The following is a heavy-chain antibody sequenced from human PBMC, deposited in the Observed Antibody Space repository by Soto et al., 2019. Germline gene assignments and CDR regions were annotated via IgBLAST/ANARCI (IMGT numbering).Heavy chain of an antibody. CDR1: GYTFTSYA. J-gene: IGHJ4*02. CDR3: ASDPISTTVTTIDY. D-gene: IGHD4-17*01. V-gene: IGHV1-3*01. Sequence: QAQLVQSGAEVKKPGASVKVSCKASGYTFTSYAMHWVRQAPGQRLEWMGWINAGNGNTKYSQKFQGRVTITRDTSASTAYMELSSLRSEDTAVYYCASDPISTTVTTIDYWGQGTLVTVSS. CDR2: INAGNGNT.